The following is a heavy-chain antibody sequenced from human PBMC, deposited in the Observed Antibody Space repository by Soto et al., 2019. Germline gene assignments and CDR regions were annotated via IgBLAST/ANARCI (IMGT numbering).Heavy chain of an antibody. Sequence: GGSLRLSCAASGFTFSSYGMHWVRQAPGKGLEWVAVISYDGSNKYYADSVKGRFTISRDNSKNTLYLQMNSLRAEDTAVYYCAKVYGSGSYYYYYGMDVWRQGTTVTVSS. D-gene: IGHD3-10*01. CDR3: AKVYGSGSYYYYYGMDV. CDR2: ISYDGSNK. V-gene: IGHV3-30*18. CDR1: GFTFSSYG. J-gene: IGHJ6*02.